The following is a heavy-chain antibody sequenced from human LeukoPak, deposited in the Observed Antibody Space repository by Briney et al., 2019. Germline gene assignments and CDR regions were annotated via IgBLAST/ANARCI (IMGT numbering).Heavy chain of an antibody. J-gene: IGHJ4*02. D-gene: IGHD3-9*01. CDR2: INPNSGGT. V-gene: IGHV1-2*02. CDR3: ARGVQNYDILTGYYPYYFDY. Sequence: GASVKVSCKASGYTFTGYYMHWVRQAPGQGLEWMGWINPNSGGTNYAQKFQGSVTMTRDTSISTAYMELSRLRSDDTAVYYCARGVQNYDILTGYYPYYFDYWGQGTLVTVSS. CDR1: GYTFTGYY.